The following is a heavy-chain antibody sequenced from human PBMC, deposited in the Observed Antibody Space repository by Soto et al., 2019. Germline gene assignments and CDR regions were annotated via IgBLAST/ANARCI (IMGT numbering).Heavy chain of an antibody. CDR3: ARQEYYDSRGFPYYSDY. CDR2: IYYRGST. V-gene: IGHV4-59*01. CDR1: HGSITNYY. J-gene: IGHJ4*02. D-gene: IGHD3-22*01. Sequence: SETLSLTCSVSHGSITNYYWSWIRPPPGKGLEWIGYIYYRGSTNYSPSFKSRVTISVDTSKNQFSLKLNSVTAADTAVYYCARQEYYDSRGFPYYSDYCGQGTLVTVSS.